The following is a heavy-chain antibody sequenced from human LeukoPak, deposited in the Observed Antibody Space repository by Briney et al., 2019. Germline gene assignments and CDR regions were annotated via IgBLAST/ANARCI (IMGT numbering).Heavy chain of an antibody. Sequence: SETLSLTCAVYGGSFSGDYWSWIRQPPGKGLEWIGEINHSGSTNYNPSLKSRVTISVDTSKNQFSMKLSSVTAADTAVYYCARYSDYGDYYFDYWGQGTLVTVSS. J-gene: IGHJ4*02. V-gene: IGHV4-34*01. CDR2: INHSGST. CDR1: GGSFSGDY. D-gene: IGHD4-17*01. CDR3: ARYSDYGDYYFDY.